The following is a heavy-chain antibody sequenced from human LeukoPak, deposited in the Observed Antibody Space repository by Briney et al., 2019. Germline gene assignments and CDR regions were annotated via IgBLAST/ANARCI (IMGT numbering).Heavy chain of an antibody. V-gene: IGHV5-51*01. CDR1: GYFFKNYW. J-gene: IGHJ6*02. Sequence: GESLKISCEASGYFFKNYWIAWVRQMPEKGLGWMGIIYPNDSDTRYNPSFQGQVTISADTSTNTAYLQWNSLKASDTAMYYCAKQSIYYYGMDVWGQGTTVTVSS. CDR2: IYPNDSDT. CDR3: AKQSIYYYGMDV.